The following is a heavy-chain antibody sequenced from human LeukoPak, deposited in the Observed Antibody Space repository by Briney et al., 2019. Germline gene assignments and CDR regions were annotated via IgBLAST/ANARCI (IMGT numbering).Heavy chain of an antibody. CDR2: TYYRPKWYT. D-gene: IGHD3-10*01. CDR1: GDSVSSNSAA. Sequence: SQTLSLTCAISGDSVSSNSAAWIWIRQSPSRGLEWLGRTYYRPKWYTEYAVSVKSRITINPDTSKNQFSLQLSSVNPEDTAVYYCARLGSGSNYWGQGTLVTVSS. V-gene: IGHV6-1*01. J-gene: IGHJ4*02. CDR3: ARLGSGSNY.